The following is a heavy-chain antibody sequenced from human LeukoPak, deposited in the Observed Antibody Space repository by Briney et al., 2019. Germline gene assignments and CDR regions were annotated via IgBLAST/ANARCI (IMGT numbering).Heavy chain of an antibody. CDR1: GGSISSYY. D-gene: IGHD5-24*01. CDR2: IYYSGST. J-gene: IGHJ3*02. V-gene: IGHV4-59*01. CDR3: ARLRDGYNAFDI. Sequence: TSETLSLTCTVSGGSISSYYWSWIRQPPGKGLEWIGYIYYSGSTNYNPSLKSRVTISVDTSKNQFSLKLSSVTAADTAVYYCARLRDGYNAFDIWGQGTMVTVSS.